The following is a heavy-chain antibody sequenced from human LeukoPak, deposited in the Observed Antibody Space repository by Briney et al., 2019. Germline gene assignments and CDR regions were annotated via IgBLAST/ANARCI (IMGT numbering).Heavy chain of an antibody. D-gene: IGHD3-10*01. CDR1: GGSISSSNYY. CDR2: IYYTGST. CDR3: AAYYYGSPYYFDC. Sequence: SETLSLTCTVSGGSISSSNYYWGWIRQPPGKGLEWIGSIYYTGSTYYNPSLRSRVTISVDTSKNQFSLNLNSVTAADTAVYYCAAYYYGSPYYFDCWGQGTLVAVSS. J-gene: IGHJ4*02. V-gene: IGHV4-39*07.